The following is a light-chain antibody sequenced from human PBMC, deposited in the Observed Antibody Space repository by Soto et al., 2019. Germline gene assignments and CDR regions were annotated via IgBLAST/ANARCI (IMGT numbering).Light chain of an antibody. V-gene: IGKV1-12*01. CDR2: SAS. Sequence: DIQMTQSPSSLSASVGDRVTITCRASQDISNYLAWFQQKPGKAPKLLIYSASSLQSGVPSRFSGRGCGTIFTLTISSLQPEDFASYYCQQASSFPLTFGGGTQVEIK. CDR1: QDISNY. CDR3: QQASSFPLT. J-gene: IGKJ4*01.